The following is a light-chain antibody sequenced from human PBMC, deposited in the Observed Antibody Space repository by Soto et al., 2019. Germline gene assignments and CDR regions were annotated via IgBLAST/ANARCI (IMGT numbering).Light chain of an antibody. CDR2: DAS. J-gene: IGKJ3*01. CDR1: QAINNY. Sequence: DIQMTQSPSSLSASVGDRVTITCQASQAINNYLNWYQQKPGKPPKLLIYDASNLEAGVPSRFSGGRSGTDFTVSITSLQPEEVATYYCQQYESLPPLFGPGTTVQIK. CDR3: QQYESLPPL. V-gene: IGKV1-33*01.